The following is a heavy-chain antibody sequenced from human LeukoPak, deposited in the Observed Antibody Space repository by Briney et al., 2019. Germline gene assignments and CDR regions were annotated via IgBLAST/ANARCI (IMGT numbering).Heavy chain of an antibody. Sequence: SETLSLTCTVSGGSISSGTYYWSWIRQPAGKGLEWIGRIYTSGTTTYNPSLRIRVSISVDTSKNQFSLKLSSVTAADTAVYYCASLYSGSYSFDYWGQGTLVTVSS. J-gene: IGHJ4*02. D-gene: IGHD1-26*01. CDR2: IYTSGTT. CDR1: GGSISSGTYY. V-gene: IGHV4-61*02. CDR3: ASLYSGSYSFDY.